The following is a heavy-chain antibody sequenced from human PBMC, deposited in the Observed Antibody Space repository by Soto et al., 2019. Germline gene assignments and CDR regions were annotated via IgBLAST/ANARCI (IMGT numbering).Heavy chain of an antibody. V-gene: IGHV1-69*15. CDR3: AKDGGQDGYFGNWFDP. CDR2: IIPIFGSA. Sequence: QVQLVQSGAEVKKPGSSVKVSCKASGGTFSNYAITWVRQAPGQGLEWLGRIIPIFGSANCAQKFQGRVTITADESTTTDYMELSSLRSYDTAVYYCAKDGGQDGYFGNWFDPWGQGTLVTVSS. CDR1: GGTFSNYA. J-gene: IGHJ5*02. D-gene: IGHD5-12*01.